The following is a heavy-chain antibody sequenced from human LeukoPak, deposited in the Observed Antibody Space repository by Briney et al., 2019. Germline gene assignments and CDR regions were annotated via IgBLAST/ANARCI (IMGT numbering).Heavy chain of an antibody. CDR3: ARDEDYGISVNVDY. J-gene: IGHJ4*02. CDR1: GYSFVLYG. D-gene: IGHD4-17*01. CDR2: ISTYNGNT. Sequence: ASVKVSCKASGYSFVLYGISWVRQAPGQGPEWMGWISTYNGNTKYAQKFQGRVTMTTDTSTSTVYMELRSLRSDDTAVYYCARDEDYGISVNVDYWGQGTLVTVSS. V-gene: IGHV1-18*01.